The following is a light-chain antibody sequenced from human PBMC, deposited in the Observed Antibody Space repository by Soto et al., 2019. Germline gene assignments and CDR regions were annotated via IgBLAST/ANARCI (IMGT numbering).Light chain of an antibody. Sequence: IQMTQSPSTLSSSAGDRVTITCRASQSISTYLAWYQQKPGKAPKLLIYKASSLESGVPSRFSGSGSGTDFTLTISSLEPEDSAVYYCQQRNVWPPVTFGQGTRLEIK. V-gene: IGKV1-5*03. J-gene: IGKJ5*01. CDR3: QQRNVWPPVT. CDR1: QSISTY. CDR2: KAS.